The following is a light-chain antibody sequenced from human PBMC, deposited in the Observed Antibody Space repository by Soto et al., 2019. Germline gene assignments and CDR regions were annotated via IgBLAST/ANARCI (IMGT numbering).Light chain of an antibody. Sequence: EIVLTQSPGTLSLSPGERATLSCRASQSVSSSSLAWYQHKPGQAPRLLIYDASRRATGIPDRFSGSGSGTDFTLTISRLEPEDFAVYYCQQYGTSPGTFGQGTKVDIK. CDR2: DAS. CDR1: QSVSSSS. CDR3: QQYGTSPGT. J-gene: IGKJ1*01. V-gene: IGKV3-20*01.